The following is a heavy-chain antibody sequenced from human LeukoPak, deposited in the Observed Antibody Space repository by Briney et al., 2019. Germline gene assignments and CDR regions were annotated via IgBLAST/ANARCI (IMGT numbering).Heavy chain of an antibody. CDR1: GYTFTSYG. J-gene: IGHJ6*03. Sequence: ASVKVSCKASGYTFTSYGISWVRQAPGQGLEWMGWISAYNGNTNYAQKLQGRVTMTTDTSTSTAYMELRSLRSDDTAVYYCARVAARPGYYYYYYMDVWGKGTTVTVSS. D-gene: IGHD6-6*01. V-gene: IGHV1-18*01. CDR3: ARVAARPGYYYYYYMDV. CDR2: ISAYNGNT.